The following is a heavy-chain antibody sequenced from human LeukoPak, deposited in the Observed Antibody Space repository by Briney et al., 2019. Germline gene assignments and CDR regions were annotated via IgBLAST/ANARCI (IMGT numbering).Heavy chain of an antibody. J-gene: IGHJ4*02. V-gene: IGHV4-59*01. CDR2: IYYSGST. CDR1: GGSISSYY. D-gene: IGHD4-23*01. Sequence: SETLSLTCTVSGGSISSYYWSWIRQPPGKGLEWIGYIYYSGSTNYNPSLKSRVTISVDTSKNQCSLKLSSVTAADTAVYYCARAPYGGNLYYFDYWGQGTLVTVSS. CDR3: ARAPYGGNLYYFDY.